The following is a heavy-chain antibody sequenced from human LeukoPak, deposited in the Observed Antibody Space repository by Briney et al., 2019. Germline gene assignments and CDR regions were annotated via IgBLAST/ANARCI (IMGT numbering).Heavy chain of an antibody. J-gene: IGHJ4*02. CDR3: ARVYPDNCSGGSCYSPLRGDYPYYFDY. V-gene: IGHV4-39*07. D-gene: IGHD2-15*01. CDR1: GGSISSSSYY. CDR2: IYYSGST. Sequence: KPSETLSLTCTVSGGSISSSSYYWGWIRQPPGKGLEWIGSIYYSGSTYYNPSLKSRVTISVDTSKNQFSLKLSSVTAADTAVYYCARVYPDNCSGGSCYSPLRGDYPYYFDYWGQGTLVTVSS.